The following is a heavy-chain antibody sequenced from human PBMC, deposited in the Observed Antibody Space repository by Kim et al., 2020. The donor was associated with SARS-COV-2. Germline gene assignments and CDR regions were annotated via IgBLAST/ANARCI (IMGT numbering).Heavy chain of an antibody. CDR2: I. D-gene: IGHD4-4*01. Sequence: INCDNSVRDRYTISREDDKNPLYLQMNSLRAEDTAVYYCARGPNYSPFDYWGQGTLVTVSS. V-gene: IGHV3-48*03. CDR3: ARGPNYSPFDY. J-gene: IGHJ4*02.